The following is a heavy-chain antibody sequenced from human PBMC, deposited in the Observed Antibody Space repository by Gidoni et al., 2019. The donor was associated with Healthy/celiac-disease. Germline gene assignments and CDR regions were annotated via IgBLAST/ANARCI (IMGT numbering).Heavy chain of an antibody. CDR1: GYSFTSYW. Sequence: EVQLVQSGAEVKKPGESLKISCKGSGYSFTSYWIGWVRQLPGKGLEWMGIIYPGDSDTRYSPSFQGQVTISADKSISTAYLQWSSLKASDTAMYYCARPGGGGKVGYCSSTSCYTSNYGMDVWGQGTTVTVSS. J-gene: IGHJ6*02. D-gene: IGHD2-2*02. V-gene: IGHV5-51*01. CDR2: IYPGDSDT. CDR3: ARPGGGGKVGYCSSTSCYTSNYGMDV.